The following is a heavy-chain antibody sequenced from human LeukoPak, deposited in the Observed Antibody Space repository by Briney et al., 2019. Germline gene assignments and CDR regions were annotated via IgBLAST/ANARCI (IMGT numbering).Heavy chain of an antibody. V-gene: IGHV3-74*01. CDR3: ARRGYSGYTDY. J-gene: IGHJ4*02. D-gene: IGHD5-12*01. Sequence: GGSLRLSCAASGFTFSSYWMSWVRQAPGKGLVWVSRNSDGSSTNYADSVKGRFTISRDNAKNSLYLQMNSLRAEDTAVYYCARRGYSGYTDYWGQGTLVTVSS. CDR1: GFTFSSYW. CDR2: NSDGSST.